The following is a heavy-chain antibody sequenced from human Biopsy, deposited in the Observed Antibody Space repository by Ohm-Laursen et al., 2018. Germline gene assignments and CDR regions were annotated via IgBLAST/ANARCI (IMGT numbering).Heavy chain of an antibody. V-gene: IGHV4-39*07. J-gene: IGHJ3*01. CDR2: IFYRGST. CDR3: ARLFRLDDYWNDDPPDGFDV. D-gene: IGHD3-3*01. Sequence: TLSLTCTVSGGSISNNNYYWGWIRQPPGKGLEWIGSIFYRGSTHYKPSLRGRVAMSVDTSKNQFSLQLTSVTAADTAMFFCARLFRLDDYWNDDPPDGFDVWGQGTMVTVSS. CDR1: GGSISNNNYY.